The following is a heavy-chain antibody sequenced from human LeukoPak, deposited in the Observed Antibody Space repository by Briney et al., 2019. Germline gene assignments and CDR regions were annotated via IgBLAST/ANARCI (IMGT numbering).Heavy chain of an antibody. Sequence: GGSLRLSCAASGFTFSSYSMKWGRQAPRKGLEWVSSISSSSSYIYYADSVKGRFTISRDNAKNSLYLQMNSLRAEDTAVYCCARDREGSYYYGSGSYYSVFDIWGQGTMVTVSS. CDR3: ARDREGSYYYGSGSYYSVFDI. V-gene: IGHV3-21*01. J-gene: IGHJ3*02. CDR1: GFTFSSYS. CDR2: ISSSSSYI. D-gene: IGHD3-10*01.